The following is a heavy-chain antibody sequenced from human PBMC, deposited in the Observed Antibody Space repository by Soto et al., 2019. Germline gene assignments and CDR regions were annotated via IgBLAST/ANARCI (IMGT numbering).Heavy chain of an antibody. J-gene: IGHJ4*02. V-gene: IGHV5-51*01. CDR1: GYSFTSYG. CDR3: ARLGSYPVWYFDY. D-gene: IGHD1-26*01. Sequence: PGESLKISCKGSGYSFTSYGIGWVRQMPGKGLEWMGIIYPGDSDTRYSPSFQGQVAISADKSISTAYLQWSSLKASDTAMYYCARLGSYPVWYFDYWGQGTLVTVSS. CDR2: IYPGDSDT.